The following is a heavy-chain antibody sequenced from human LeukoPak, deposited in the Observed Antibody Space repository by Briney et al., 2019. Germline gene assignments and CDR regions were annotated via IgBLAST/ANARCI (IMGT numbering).Heavy chain of an antibody. CDR3: ARDLVGATTSDY. D-gene: IGHD1-26*01. V-gene: IGHV3-23*01. J-gene: IGHJ4*02. Sequence: GGSLRLSCGASGFTFSSHAMTWVRQAPGKGLEWVSAISISGDTTYYADSVKGRFTISRDNAKNTLYLQMNSLRAEDTAVYYCARDLVGATTSDYWGQGTLVTVSS. CDR2: ISISGDTT. CDR1: GFTFSSHA.